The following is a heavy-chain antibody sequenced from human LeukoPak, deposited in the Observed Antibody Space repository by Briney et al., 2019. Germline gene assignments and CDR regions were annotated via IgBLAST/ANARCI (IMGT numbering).Heavy chain of an antibody. J-gene: IGHJ3*02. Sequence: SETLSLTCTVSGASFSDITYYWAWFRQPPGKGLEWIASIYFSETKYNPSLKSRITISGDTSKNQFSLKLTSVTATDTAVYYCASQSKVVVSRGAFDIWGQGTMVTVSA. CDR2: IYFSET. V-gene: IGHV4-39*01. D-gene: IGHD2-15*01. CDR3: ASQSKVVVSRGAFDI. CDR1: GASFSDITYY.